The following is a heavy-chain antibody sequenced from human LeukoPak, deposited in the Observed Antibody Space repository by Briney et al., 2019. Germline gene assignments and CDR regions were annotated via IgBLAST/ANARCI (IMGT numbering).Heavy chain of an antibody. J-gene: IGHJ4*02. CDR3: ARALDFWSGFDS. D-gene: IGHD3-3*01. Sequence: SETLSLTCTVSGGSISSGGYYWSWIRQPPGKGLEWIGYMEYSGSTKYNPSLKSRVSISIDTSKNQFSLMLNSVTAADTAVYYCARALDFWSGFDSLGQGTLVTVAS. CDR2: MEYSGST. V-gene: IGHV4-61*08. CDR1: GGSISSGGYY.